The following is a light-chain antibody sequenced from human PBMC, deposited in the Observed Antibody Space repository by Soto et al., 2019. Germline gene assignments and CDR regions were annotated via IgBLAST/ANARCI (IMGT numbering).Light chain of an antibody. J-gene: IGLJ2*01. CDR1: SGSVSTSYY. V-gene: IGLV8-61*01. CDR2: STN. CDR3: VLYMGSGISV. Sequence: QTVVTQEPSFSVSPGRTVTLTCGLSSGSVSTSYYPSWYQQTPGQAPRTLIYSTNTRSSGVPDRLSGSILGNKAAVTITGAQADDESDYDCVLYMGSGISVFGGGTKLTAL.